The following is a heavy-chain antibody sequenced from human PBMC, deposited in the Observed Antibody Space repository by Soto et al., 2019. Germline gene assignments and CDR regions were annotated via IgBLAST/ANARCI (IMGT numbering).Heavy chain of an antibody. CDR3: ARGSGFQAGVHGY. Sequence: GGSLRLSCAASGFSFSSYWMHWVRQVPGRGLVWVSGINSDGTATKYADSVKGRFAISRDNANNTLHLQMSSLRAEDTVVYYCARGSGFQAGVHGYWGQGTLVTVSS. D-gene: IGHD6-25*01. V-gene: IGHV3-74*03. CDR1: GFSFSSYW. CDR2: INSDGTAT. J-gene: IGHJ4*02.